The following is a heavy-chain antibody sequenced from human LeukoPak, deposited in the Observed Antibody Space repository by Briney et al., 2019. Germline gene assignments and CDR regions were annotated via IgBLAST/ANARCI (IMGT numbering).Heavy chain of an antibody. CDR2: ISYDGSYK. CDR1: GFTFSNYG. J-gene: IGHJ4*02. D-gene: IGHD2-15*01. CDR3: ARAGGYCGRISCPYYFDY. Sequence: GGSLRLSCAASGFTFSNYGMHWVRQAPSKGLEWVAFISYDGSYKYYADSVKGRFTSSRDNSKNTLYLQMNSLRPEDTGVYYCARAGGYCGRISCPYYFDYWGQGSLVAVSS. V-gene: IGHV3-30*03.